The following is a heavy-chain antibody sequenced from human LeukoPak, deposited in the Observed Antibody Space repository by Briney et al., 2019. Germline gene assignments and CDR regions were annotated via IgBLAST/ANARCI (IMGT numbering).Heavy chain of an antibody. D-gene: IGHD6-13*01. CDR3: TRSSTWAAAGHFDY. V-gene: IGHV1-69*06. Sequence: ASVKVSCKASGGTFSSYAISWVRQAPGQGLEWMGGIIPIFGTANYAHKFQGRVTITADKSTSTAYMELNNLRAEDTAVHYCTRSSTWAAAGHFDYWGQGTLVTVSS. CDR2: IIPIFGTA. J-gene: IGHJ4*02. CDR1: GGTFSSYA.